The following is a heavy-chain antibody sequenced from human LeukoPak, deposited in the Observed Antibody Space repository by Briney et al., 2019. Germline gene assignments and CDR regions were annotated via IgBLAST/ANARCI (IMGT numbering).Heavy chain of an antibody. CDR3: ARARLRDTVTTLGFDY. CDR2: IIPILGIA. Sequence: ASVKVSCKASGGTFSSYAISWVRQAPGQGLEWMGRIIPILGIANYAQKFQGRVTITADESTSTAYMELSSLRSEDTAVYYCARARLRDTVTTLGFDYWGQGTLVTVSS. CDR1: GGTFSSYA. J-gene: IGHJ4*02. V-gene: IGHV1-69*04. D-gene: IGHD4-17*01.